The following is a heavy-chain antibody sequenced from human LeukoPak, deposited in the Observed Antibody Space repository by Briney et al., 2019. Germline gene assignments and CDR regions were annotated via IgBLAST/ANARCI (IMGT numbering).Heavy chain of an antibody. CDR1: GGSISTYY. CDR2: VYYSGYT. Sequence: SETLSLTCTVSGGSISTYYWSWIRQPPGKGLEWIGYVYYSGYTNYNPSLKSRVTISVDTSKNQFSLNLSSVTAADTAVYHCARGIVGGYNPVFDFWGQGTLVTVSS. D-gene: IGHD5-24*01. V-gene: IGHV4-59*01. CDR3: ARGIVGGYNPVFDF. J-gene: IGHJ4*02.